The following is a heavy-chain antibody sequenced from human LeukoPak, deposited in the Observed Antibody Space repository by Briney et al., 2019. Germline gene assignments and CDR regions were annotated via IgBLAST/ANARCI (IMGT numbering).Heavy chain of an antibody. D-gene: IGHD5-18*01. CDR1: GFTFSSYA. J-gene: IGHJ5*02. CDR3: AKDPTWIQLWPHNWFDP. CDR2: ISGSGGST. V-gene: IGHV3-23*01. Sequence: GGSLRLSCAASGFTFSSYAMSWVRQAPGKGLEWVSAISGSGGSTYSADSVKGRFTISRDNSKNTLYLQMNSLRAEDTAVYYCAKDPTWIQLWPHNWFDPWGQGTLVTVSS.